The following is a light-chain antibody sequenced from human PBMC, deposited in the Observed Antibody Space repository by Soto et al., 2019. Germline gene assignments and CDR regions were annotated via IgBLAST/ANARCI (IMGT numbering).Light chain of an antibody. CDR2: SAS. V-gene: IGKV1-27*01. CDR1: QGISSY. J-gene: IGKJ1*01. CDR3: QQYNSYPWT. Sequence: DIQLTQSPSSLSASVGNRVTITCRVSQGISSYLNWYRQKPGKAPKVLIYSASNLQSGVPSRFSGSGSGTHFTLTIGSPQPEDVATYYCQQYNSYPWTFGQWTKV.